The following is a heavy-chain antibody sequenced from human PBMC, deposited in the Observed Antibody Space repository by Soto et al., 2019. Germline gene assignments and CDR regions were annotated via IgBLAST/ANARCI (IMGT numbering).Heavy chain of an antibody. D-gene: IGHD3-22*01. CDR1: GGTFSSYA. CDR2: IIPIFGTA. J-gene: IGHJ4*02. CDR3: ESVSGGYDRTGPFDY. Sequence: QVQLVQSGAEVKKPGSSVKVSCKASGGTFSSYAISWVRQAPGQGLEWMGGIIPIFGTANYAQKFQGRVTISADESTSTAYMELSSLRSEDTAVYYCESVSGGYDRTGPFDYWGEGTLVTVSS. V-gene: IGHV1-69*01.